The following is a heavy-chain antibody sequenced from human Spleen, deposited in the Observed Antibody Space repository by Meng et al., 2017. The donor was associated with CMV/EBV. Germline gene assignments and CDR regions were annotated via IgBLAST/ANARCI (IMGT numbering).Heavy chain of an antibody. Sequence: AVSGGSISSSHWRIWLRQPPGKGLEWIGEIYHTGNTNYNPSLKSRVSMSVDNSKNQFSLKLNSVTAADTAVYFCARIVAVAGIFDYWGQGALVTVSS. CDR3: ARIVAVAGIFDY. CDR2: IYHTGNT. J-gene: IGHJ4*02. V-gene: IGHV4-4*01. CDR1: GGSISSSHW. D-gene: IGHD6-19*01.